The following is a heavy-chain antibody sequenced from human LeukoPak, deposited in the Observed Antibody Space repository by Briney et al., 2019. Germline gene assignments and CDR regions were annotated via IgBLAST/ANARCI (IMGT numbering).Heavy chain of an antibody. CDR1: GGSFSGYY. CDR2: INHSGST. V-gene: IGHV4-34*01. CDR3: ARGSAVVTNDY. Sequence: SETLSLTCAVYGGSFSGYYWSWIRQPPGKGPEWIGEINHSGSTNYNPSLKSRVTISVDTSKNQFSLKLSSVTAADTAVYYCARGSAVVTNDYWGQGTLVTVSS. J-gene: IGHJ4*02. D-gene: IGHD2-21*02.